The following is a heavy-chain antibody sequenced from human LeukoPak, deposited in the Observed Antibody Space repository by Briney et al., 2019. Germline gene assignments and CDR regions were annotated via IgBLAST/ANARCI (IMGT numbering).Heavy chain of an antibody. D-gene: IGHD4-23*01. CDR2: INHSGSG. V-gene: IGHV4-34*01. Sequence: SETLSLTCAVYGGAFTNYYWSRIRQPPGKGLEWIGEINHSGSGNYNPSLKPRLMMSVDTSKSQISLRLTSVTAADTAVYYCVRRAFGPRWQFLYEKKYYFDYWARGTLVTVSS. CDR3: VRRAFGPRWQFLYEKKYYFDY. J-gene: IGHJ4*02. CDR1: GGAFTNYY.